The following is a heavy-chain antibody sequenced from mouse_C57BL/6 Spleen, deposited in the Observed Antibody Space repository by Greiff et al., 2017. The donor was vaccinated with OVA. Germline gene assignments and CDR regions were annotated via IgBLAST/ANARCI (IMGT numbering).Heavy chain of an antibody. D-gene: IGHD2-5*01. CDR2: ISSGSSTI. CDR3: ATYSNYGY. J-gene: IGHJ2*01. V-gene: IGHV5-17*01. Sequence: EVKVVESGGGLVKPGGSLKLSCASSGFSFSDYGMHWVRQAPEKGLEWVAYISSGSSTIYYADTVKGRFTNSRDNAKNTLFLQMTSLRSEDTAMYYCATYSNYGYWGQGTTLTVSS. CDR1: GFSFSDYG.